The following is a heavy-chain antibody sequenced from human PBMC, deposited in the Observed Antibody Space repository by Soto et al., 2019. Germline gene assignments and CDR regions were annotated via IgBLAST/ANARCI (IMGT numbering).Heavy chain of an antibody. CDR3: ARESRFLEWLSLNWFDP. Sequence: PSETLSLTCAVYGESFSGHIWTWIRQTPGKGLQWIGQINHSGSASYNPSLKSRVTISVHTSNSQFSLELSSVTAADTAVYYCARESRFLEWLSLNWFDPWGQGTLVTVSS. CDR1: GESFSGHI. J-gene: IGHJ5*02. V-gene: IGHV4-34*01. CDR2: INHSGSA. D-gene: IGHD3-3*01.